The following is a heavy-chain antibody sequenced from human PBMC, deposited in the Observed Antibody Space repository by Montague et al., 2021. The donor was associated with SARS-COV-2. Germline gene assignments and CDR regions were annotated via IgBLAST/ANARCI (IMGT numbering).Heavy chain of an antibody. V-gene: IGHV4-59*08. CDR2: ISHTEST. D-gene: IGHD5-12*01. Sequence: SETLSLTCTVSSGSISNYYWSWIRQPPGKGLEWIGFISHTESTNYNPSLESRVSISIDTSKSQFSLRVRSVTAADTAVYYCARGGGYSGYDHDYWGQGTLVTVSS. CDR3: ARGGGYSGYDHDY. J-gene: IGHJ4*02. CDR1: SGSISNYY.